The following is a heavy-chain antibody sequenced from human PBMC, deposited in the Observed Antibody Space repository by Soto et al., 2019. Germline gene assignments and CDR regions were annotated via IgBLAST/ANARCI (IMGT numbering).Heavy chain of an antibody. J-gene: IGHJ5*02. CDR3: AKGRGGSGSLTPRVDL. V-gene: IGHV3-23*01. D-gene: IGHD3-10*01. Sequence: EVQLLESRGGLVQPGGSLRLSCAASGFTFNNYAMTWVRQAPGKGLEWVSAISGGGDTTSYADSVKGRFTVSRDGSKNTLYLKMSSLRAEDTALYYCAKGRGGSGSLTPRVDLWGQGTLVTVSS. CDR1: GFTFNNYA. CDR2: ISGGGDTT.